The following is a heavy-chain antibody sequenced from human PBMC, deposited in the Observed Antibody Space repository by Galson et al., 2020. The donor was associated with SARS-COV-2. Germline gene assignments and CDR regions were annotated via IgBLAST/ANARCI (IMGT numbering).Heavy chain of an antibody. Sequence: SETLSLTCTVSGGSISSSSYYWGWLRQPPGQGLEWIGSIYYSGSTYYNPYLQRPVTISVDTSKNQFSLKLSPVTAADTAVYYCARHLLWFGEFNLDAFDIWGQGTMVTVSS. D-gene: IGHD3-10*01. J-gene: IGHJ3*02. V-gene: IGHV4-39*01. CDR2: IYYSGST. CDR3: ARHLLWFGEFNLDAFDI. CDR1: GGSISSSSYY.